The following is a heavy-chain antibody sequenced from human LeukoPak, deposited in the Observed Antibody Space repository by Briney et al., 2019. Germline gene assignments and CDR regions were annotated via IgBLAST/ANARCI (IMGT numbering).Heavy chain of an antibody. D-gene: IGHD1-7*01. V-gene: IGHV3-30-3*01. J-gene: IGHJ4*02. Sequence: GRSLRLSCAASGFTFSSYAMHWVRQAPGKGLEWVAVISYDGSNKYYADSVKGRFTISRDNSKNMLYLQMNSLRAEDTAVYYCARDIETGTLDYWGQGTLVTVSS. CDR2: ISYDGSNK. CDR1: GFTFSSYA. CDR3: ARDIETGTLDY.